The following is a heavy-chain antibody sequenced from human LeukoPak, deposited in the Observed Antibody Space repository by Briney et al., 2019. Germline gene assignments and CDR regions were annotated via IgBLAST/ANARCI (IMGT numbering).Heavy chain of an antibody. CDR1: GFTFSSYA. CDR3: ARDRNSGYDSSFDY. CDR2: ISGSGGST. J-gene: IGHJ4*02. D-gene: IGHD5-12*01. V-gene: IGHV3-23*01. Sequence: PGGSLRLSCAASGFTFSSYAMSWVRQAPGKGLEWVSAISGSGGSTYYADSVKGRFTISRDNAKNSLYLQMNSLRAEDTAVYYCARDRNSGYDSSFDYWGQGTLVTVSS.